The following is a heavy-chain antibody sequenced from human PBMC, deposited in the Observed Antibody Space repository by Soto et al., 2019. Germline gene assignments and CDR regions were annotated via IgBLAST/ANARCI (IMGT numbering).Heavy chain of an antibody. J-gene: IGHJ5*02. V-gene: IGHV1-18*01. D-gene: IGHD2-2*01. Sequence: ASVKVSCKASGYTFTNYGISWVRQAPGQGLEWMGRITAYTGDTHYAQKFQGRVTMTTDTSTGTAYMDLRSLASDDTAIYYCARDPWGAVPAAADLWGQGTLVTVSS. CDR3: ARDPWGAVPAAADL. CDR2: ITAYTGDT. CDR1: GYTFTNYG.